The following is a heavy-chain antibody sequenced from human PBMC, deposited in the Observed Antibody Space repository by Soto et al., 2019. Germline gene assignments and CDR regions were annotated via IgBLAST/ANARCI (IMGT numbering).Heavy chain of an antibody. Sequence: SLRLSCAASGFTFSSYGMHWVRQAPGKGLEWVAVIWYDGSNKYYADSVKGRFTISRDNSKNTLYLQMNSLRAEDTAVYYCARDRAYGNIRTYYYYYGMDVWGQGTTVTVSS. J-gene: IGHJ6*02. CDR3: ARDRAYGNIRTYYYYYGMDV. D-gene: IGHD3-3*02. CDR2: IWYDGSNK. V-gene: IGHV3-33*01. CDR1: GFTFSSYG.